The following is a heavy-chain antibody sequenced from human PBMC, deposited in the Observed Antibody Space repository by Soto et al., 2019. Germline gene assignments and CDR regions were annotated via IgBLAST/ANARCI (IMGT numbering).Heavy chain of an antibody. Sequence: EVQLVESGGGLAQPGGSLRLSCAASGFTFSSYKMNWVRQVPGKGLEWVSYISSSGNTIYYADSVKGRFTISRDNAKNSLYLEMNTLRAEDTAVYYCASVSRLLEWLSYFEYWGQGTLVTVSS. CDR1: GFTFSSYK. CDR2: ISSSGNTI. D-gene: IGHD3-3*01. J-gene: IGHJ4*02. V-gene: IGHV3-48*03. CDR3: ASVSRLLEWLSYFEY.